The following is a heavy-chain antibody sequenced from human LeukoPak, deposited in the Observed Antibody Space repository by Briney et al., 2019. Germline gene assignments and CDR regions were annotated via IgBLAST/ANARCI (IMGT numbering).Heavy chain of an antibody. CDR2: IKSDGST. D-gene: IGHD3-22*01. J-gene: IGHJ1*01. V-gene: IGHV3-74*01. CDR3: ARAPSEIGGYYPEYFRH. CDR1: GFTFSSYW. Sequence: GGCLRLSCAASGFTFSSYWMHWVRQAPGKGLVWVSRIKSDGSTRYADSVKGRFTISRDNAKNTVSLQMNSLRAEDTGVYYCARAPSEIGGYYPEYFRHWGQGTLVTVSP.